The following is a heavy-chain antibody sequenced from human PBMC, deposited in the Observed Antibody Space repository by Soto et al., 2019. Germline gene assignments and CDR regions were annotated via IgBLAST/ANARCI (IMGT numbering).Heavy chain of an antibody. Sequence: ASVKVSCKASGYTFTSYDINWVRQATGQGLEWMGWMNPNSGNTGYAQKFQGRVTMTRNTSISTAYMELSSLRSEDTAVYYCARGCTNGVCYTLAKYYYYGMDVWGQGTTVTVSS. J-gene: IGHJ6*02. D-gene: IGHD2-8*01. CDR3: ARGCTNGVCYTLAKYYYYGMDV. V-gene: IGHV1-8*01. CDR1: GYTFTSYD. CDR2: MNPNSGNT.